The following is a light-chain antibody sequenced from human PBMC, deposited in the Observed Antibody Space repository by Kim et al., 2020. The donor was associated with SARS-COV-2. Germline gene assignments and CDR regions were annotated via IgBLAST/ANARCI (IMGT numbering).Light chain of an antibody. CDR2: QDN. CDR3: QAWDSSTHNYV. J-gene: IGLJ1*01. V-gene: IGLV3-1*01. CDR1: KLGDKY. Sequence: SYELTQPPSVSVSPGQTASITCSGYKLGDKYVSWYQQKPGQSPVAVIYQDNQRPSGIPERFSGSNSGNTATLTISGTQAMDEADYYCQAWDSSTHNYVFG.